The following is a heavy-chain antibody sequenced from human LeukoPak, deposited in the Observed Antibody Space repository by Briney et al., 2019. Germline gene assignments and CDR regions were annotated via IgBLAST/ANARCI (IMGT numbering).Heavy chain of an antibody. CDR1: GGSISSSSYY. Sequence: SETLSLTCTVSGGSISSSSYYWGWIRQPPGKGLGWIGSIYYSGSTYYNPSLKSRVTISVDTSKNQFSLKLSSVTAADTAVYYCASFYCSGGSCYSASATFDPWGQGTLVTVSS. D-gene: IGHD2-15*01. CDR2: IYYSGST. CDR3: ASFYCSGGSCYSASATFDP. V-gene: IGHV4-39*01. J-gene: IGHJ5*02.